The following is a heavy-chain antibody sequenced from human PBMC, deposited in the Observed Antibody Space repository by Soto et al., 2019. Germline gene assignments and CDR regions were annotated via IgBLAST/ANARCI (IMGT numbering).Heavy chain of an antibody. CDR3: ARWYSSGWYVWFDS. CDR2: IYHSGNT. J-gene: IGHJ5*01. D-gene: IGHD6-19*01. Sequence: QVQLQESGPGLVKPSETLSVTCTVSGGSVSSGTYYWSWIRQPPGKGLEWIGYIYHSGNTNYNPSLKSRVTISIDTSKNQFSLKLSSVTAADSAVYYCARWYSSGWYVWFDSWGQRTLLTVSS. V-gene: IGHV4-61*01. CDR1: GGSVSSGTYY.